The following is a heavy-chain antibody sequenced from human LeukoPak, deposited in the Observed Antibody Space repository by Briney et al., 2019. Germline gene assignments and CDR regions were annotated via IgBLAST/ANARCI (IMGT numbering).Heavy chain of an antibody. CDR3: AREDSIVGATGIPFHWFDP. J-gene: IGHJ5*02. CDR2: INPNSGGT. V-gene: IGHV1-2*02. CDR1: GYTFTGYY. D-gene: IGHD1-26*01. Sequence: GASVKVSCKASGYTFTGYYMHWVRQAPGQGLEWMGWINPNSGGTNYAQKFQGRVTMTRDTSISTAYMELSRLRSDDTAVYYCAREDSIVGATGIPFHWFDPWGQGTLVTVSS.